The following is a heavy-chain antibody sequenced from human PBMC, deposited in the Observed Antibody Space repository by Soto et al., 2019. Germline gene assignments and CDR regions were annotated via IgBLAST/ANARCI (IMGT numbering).Heavy chain of an antibody. D-gene: IGHD3-22*01. J-gene: IGHJ5*02. CDR1: GFSLSTSGVG. V-gene: IGHV2-5*02. CDR3: AHSLIGYYYDSSGSNWFDP. CDR2: IYWDDDK. Sequence: QITLKESGPTLVKPTQTLTLTCTFSGFSLSTSGVGVGWIRQPPGKALEWRALIYWDDDKRYSPSLKSRLTNTKDTSKNQVVLTMTNMDPVDTATYYCAHSLIGYYYDSSGSNWFDPWGQGTLVTVSS.